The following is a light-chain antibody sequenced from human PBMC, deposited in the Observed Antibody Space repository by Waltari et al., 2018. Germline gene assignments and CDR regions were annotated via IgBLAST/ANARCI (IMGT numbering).Light chain of an antibody. CDR2: YKSDSDK. CDR3: LIWHSSAWV. V-gene: IGLV5-45*03. J-gene: IGLJ3*02. CDR1: SDINVGTYT. Sequence: QAVLTQSSSLAASPGASASLTCTLRSDINVGTYTKNWYYQKPGSPPQYLLKYKSDSDKQQGSGFPSRFSGSKDASANAGILLISGLQSEDEADYYCLIWHSSAWVFGGGTKLTVL.